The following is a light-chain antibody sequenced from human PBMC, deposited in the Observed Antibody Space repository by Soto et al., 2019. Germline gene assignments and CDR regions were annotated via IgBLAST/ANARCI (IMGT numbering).Light chain of an antibody. CDR2: EVT. CDR3: SSYTSSSTWV. V-gene: IGLV2-14*01. J-gene: IGLJ3*02. CDR1: SSDVGRYNY. Sequence: QSALTQPASVSGSPGQSITISCTGTSSDVGRYNYVSWYQHLPGKAPKLMIYEVTDRPSGVSNRFSGSKSGNTASLTFSGLQAEDEADYFCSSYTSSSTWVFGGGTKLTVL.